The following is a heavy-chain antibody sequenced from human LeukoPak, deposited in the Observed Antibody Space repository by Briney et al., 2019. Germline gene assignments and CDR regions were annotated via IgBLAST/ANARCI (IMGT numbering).Heavy chain of an antibody. D-gene: IGHD3-10*01. J-gene: IGHJ6*02. CDR1: GFTFSSYA. CDR3: AKDAPPPVLLWFGAADGLYGMDV. CDR2: ISYDGSNK. Sequence: PGRSLRLSCAASGFTFSSYAMHWVRQAPVKGLEWVAVISYDGSNKYYADSVKGRFTISRDNSKNTLYLQMNSLRAEDTAVYYCAKDAPPPVLLWFGAADGLYGMDVWGQGTTVTVSS. V-gene: IGHV3-30-3*01.